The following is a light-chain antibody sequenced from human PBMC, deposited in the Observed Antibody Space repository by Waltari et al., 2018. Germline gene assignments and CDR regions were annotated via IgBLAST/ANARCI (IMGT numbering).Light chain of an antibody. CDR1: QSISIY. Sequence: DIQMTQSPSSLSASIGDRVTITCRASQSISIYLNWYQQKPGKAPKLLINAASNLQSGVPSRFSGSGSGTDFTLTISSLQPEDFATYYCQQSYSTPPYTFAQGTKLEIK. CDR3: QQSYSTPPYT. V-gene: IGKV1-39*01. CDR2: AAS. J-gene: IGKJ2*01.